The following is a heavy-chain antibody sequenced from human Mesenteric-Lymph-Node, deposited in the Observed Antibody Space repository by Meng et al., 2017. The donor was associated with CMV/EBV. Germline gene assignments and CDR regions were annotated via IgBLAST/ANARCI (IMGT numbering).Heavy chain of an antibody. CDR3: ARGPHYDFWSGQGYNWFDP. CDR1: GFTFSSYW. CDR2: INSDGSST. V-gene: IGHV3-74*01. J-gene: IGHJ5*02. Sequence: GESLKISCAASGFTFSSYWMHWVRQAPGKGLVWVSRINSDGSSTSYADSVKGRFTISRDNAKNTLYLQMNSLRAEDTAVYYCARGPHYDFWSGQGYNWFDPWGQGTLVTVSS. D-gene: IGHD3-3*01.